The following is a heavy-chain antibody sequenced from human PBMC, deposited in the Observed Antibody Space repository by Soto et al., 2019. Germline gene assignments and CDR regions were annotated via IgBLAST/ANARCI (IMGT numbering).Heavy chain of an antibody. CDR3: ARGTYDIFNWFDP. Sequence: QVQLQESGPGLVKPSGTLSLTCAVSSGSITSSSWWTWVRQPPGKGLEWIGEIYHSGSTNYNPSLKSRVTISVDKSKNHFSLQLHSVTAADTAVYYCARGTYDIFNWFDPWGQGTLVTVSS. V-gene: IGHV4-4*02. CDR2: IYHSGST. J-gene: IGHJ5*02. D-gene: IGHD3-9*01. CDR1: SGSITSSSW.